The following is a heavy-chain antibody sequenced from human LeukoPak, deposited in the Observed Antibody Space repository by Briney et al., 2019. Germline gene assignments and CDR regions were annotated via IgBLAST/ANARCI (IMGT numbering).Heavy chain of an antibody. Sequence: GGSLRLSCAASGFTFSSYSMNWVRQAPGKGLDWVSSISSSSSYLYYADSVKGRFTISRDNAKNSLYLQMNSLRAEDKAMYYCARSYGDYEIDYWGQGTLVTVSS. V-gene: IGHV3-21*01. CDR2: ISSSSSYL. D-gene: IGHD4-17*01. J-gene: IGHJ4*02. CDR1: GFTFSSYS. CDR3: ARSYGDYEIDY.